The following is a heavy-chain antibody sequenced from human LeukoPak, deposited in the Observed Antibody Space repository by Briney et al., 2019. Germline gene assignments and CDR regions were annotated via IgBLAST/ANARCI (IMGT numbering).Heavy chain of an antibody. D-gene: IGHD1-26*01. CDR1: GFTFSSYA. CDR3: AKPIGISGSYYGDAFDI. CDR2: ISGSGGST. J-gene: IGHJ3*02. V-gene: IGHV3-23*01. Sequence: GGSLRLSCAASGFTFSSYAMSWVRQAPGKGLEWVSAISGSGGSTYYADSVKGRFTISRDNSKNTLYLQMNSLRAEDTAVYYCAKPIGISGSYYGDAFDIWGQGTMVTVSS.